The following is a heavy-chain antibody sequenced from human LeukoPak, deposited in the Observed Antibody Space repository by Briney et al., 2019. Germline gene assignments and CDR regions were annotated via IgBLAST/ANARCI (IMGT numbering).Heavy chain of an antibody. V-gene: IGHV4-4*07. Sequence: SETLSLTCTVSGGSISSYYWSWIRQPAGKGLEWIGRIYTSGSTNYNPSLKSRVTMSVDTSKNQFSLKLSSVTAADTAVYYCARDLIDYDFWSGSNWFDPWGQGTLVTLSS. CDR3: ARDLIDYDFWSGSNWFDP. CDR1: GGSISSYY. D-gene: IGHD3-3*01. J-gene: IGHJ5*02. CDR2: IYTSGST.